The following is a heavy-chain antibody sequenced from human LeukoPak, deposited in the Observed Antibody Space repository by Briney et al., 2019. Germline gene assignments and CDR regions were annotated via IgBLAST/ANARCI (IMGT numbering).Heavy chain of an antibody. CDR3: ARALPTVIVATINYMDV. D-gene: IGHD5-12*01. V-gene: IGHV3-48*02. J-gene: IGHJ6*03. CDR1: GFTFSSYS. Sequence: GGSLRLSCAASGFTFSSYSMNWVRHAPGKGLELVSYISSSSSTIYYADSVKGRFTISRDNAKNSLYLQMNSLRDEDTAVYYCARALPTVIVATINYMDVWGKGTTVTVSS. CDR2: ISSSSSTI.